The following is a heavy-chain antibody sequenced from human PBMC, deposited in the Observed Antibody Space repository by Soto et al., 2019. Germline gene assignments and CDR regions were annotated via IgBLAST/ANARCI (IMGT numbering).Heavy chain of an antibody. Sequence: PSETLSLTCIVSGDSGASGSYYWTWLRQPPGKGLEWIGYISYTGRTKYNPSLQSRVTISVDTSKNDFSLNLSSVTAADTAVHFCAREWGLLPYSVMNVWGHGTAVTVSS. CDR2: ISYTGRT. J-gene: IGHJ6*02. CDR1: GDSGASGSYY. CDR3: AREWGLLPYSVMNV. V-gene: IGHV4-61*03. D-gene: IGHD7-27*01.